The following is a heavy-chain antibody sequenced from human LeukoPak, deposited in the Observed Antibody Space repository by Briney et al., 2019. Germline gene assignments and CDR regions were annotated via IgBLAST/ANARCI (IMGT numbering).Heavy chain of an antibody. D-gene: IGHD3-22*01. CDR3: ASNYFDSSGYYWGFDY. CDR1: GFTFSSYG. Sequence: PGGSLRLSCAASGFTFSSYGMHWVRQAPGKGLEWVAVISYDGSNKYYADSVKGRFTISRDNSKNTLYLQMSSLRAEDTAVYYCASNYFDSSGYYWGFDYWGQGTLVTVSS. V-gene: IGHV3-30*03. J-gene: IGHJ4*02. CDR2: ISYDGSNK.